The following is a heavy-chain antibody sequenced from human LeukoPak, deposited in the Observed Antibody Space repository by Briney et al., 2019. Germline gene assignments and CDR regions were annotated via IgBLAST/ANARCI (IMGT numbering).Heavy chain of an antibody. Sequence: SQTLSLTCAISGDSVSSNSAAWNWITQSPSRGLEWLGRTYYRSKWYNDYAVSVKSRITINPDTSKNQFSLQLNSVTPEDTAVYYCAREAPPNCSGGSCYGSYYYYMDVWGKGTTVTVSS. CDR3: AREAPPNCSGGSCYGSYYYYMDV. CDR2: TYYRSKWYN. D-gene: IGHD2-15*01. J-gene: IGHJ6*03. CDR1: GDSVSSNSAA. V-gene: IGHV6-1*01.